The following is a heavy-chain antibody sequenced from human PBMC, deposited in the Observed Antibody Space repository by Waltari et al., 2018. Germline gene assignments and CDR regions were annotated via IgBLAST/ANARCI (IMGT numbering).Heavy chain of an antibody. J-gene: IGHJ4*02. Sequence: DVQLLESGGGLVQPGGSLGLSCAASGFTFSNYIISWVRQAPGKGLERVSGISANGASAFYIDSVKGRFTISRDNSKSTVDLQMNTLTVEDTAVYYCASDVRGETPLAYWGQGTLVTVSS. V-gene: IGHV3-23*01. CDR1: GFTFSNYI. CDR2: ISANGASA. D-gene: IGHD3-10*01. CDR3: ASDVRGETPLAY.